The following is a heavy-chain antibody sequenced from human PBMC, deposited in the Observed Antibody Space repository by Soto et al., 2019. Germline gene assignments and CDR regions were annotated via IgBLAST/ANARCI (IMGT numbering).Heavy chain of an antibody. Sequence: ASVKVSCKASGGTFSSYAISWVRQAPLQVLEWMVGIIPIFGKANYAQKFQGRVTITADESTSTAYMELSSLRSEDTAVYYCARAIRSQSLNWFEAWGQGTMVTFSS. CDR2: IIPIFGKA. V-gene: IGHV1-69*13. CDR1: GGTFSSYA. CDR3: ARAIRSQSLNWFEA. J-gene: IGHJ5*02.